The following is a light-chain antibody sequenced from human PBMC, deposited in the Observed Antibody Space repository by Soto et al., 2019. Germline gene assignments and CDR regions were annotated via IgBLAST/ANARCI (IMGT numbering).Light chain of an antibody. CDR1: QSVSSY. J-gene: IGKJ5*01. Sequence: EIVVTQSPDTLSVPPGERATLSGRASQSVSSYLAWYQQKPGQAPRLLLYGASTRATGIPVRFSGSGFGTEFTLTISSLQSEDFAVYYCQQYKNWPLFGQGTRLEIK. CDR3: QQYKNWPL. CDR2: GAS. V-gene: IGKV3-15*01.